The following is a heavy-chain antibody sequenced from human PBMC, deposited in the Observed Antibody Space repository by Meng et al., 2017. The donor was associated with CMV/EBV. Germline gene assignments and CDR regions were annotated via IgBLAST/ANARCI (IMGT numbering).Heavy chain of an antibody. CDR1: GFTFSSYS. V-gene: IGHV3-7*01. CDR2: IKQDGSEK. Sequence: GESLKISCAASGFTFSSYSMSWVRQAPGKGLEWVANIKQDGSEKYYVDSVKGRFTISRDNAKNSLYLQMNSLRAEDTAVYYCARAEQLWLILDYWGQGTLVTVSS. D-gene: IGHD5-18*01. CDR3: ARAEQLWLILDY. J-gene: IGHJ4*02.